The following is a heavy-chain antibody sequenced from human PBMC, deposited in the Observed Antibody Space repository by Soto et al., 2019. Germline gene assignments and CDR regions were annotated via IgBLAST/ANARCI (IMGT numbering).Heavy chain of an antibody. CDR2: ISSSSSYI. Sequence: PGESLKISCAASGFTFSSYSMNWVRQAPGKGLEWVSSISSSSSYIYYADSVKGRFTISRDNAKNSLYLQMNSLRAEDTAVYYCAREDSSSSGYYYYYYMDVWGKGTTVTVSS. D-gene: IGHD6-6*01. CDR3: AREDSSSSGYYYYYYMDV. CDR1: GFTFSSYS. V-gene: IGHV3-21*01. J-gene: IGHJ6*03.